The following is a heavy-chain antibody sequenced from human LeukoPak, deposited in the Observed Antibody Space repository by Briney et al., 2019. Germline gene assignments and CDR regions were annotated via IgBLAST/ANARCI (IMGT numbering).Heavy chain of an antibody. Sequence: PGGSLRLSCAASGFTVSGNYMSWVRQAPGKGLEWVSVIYSGGSTYYADSVKGRFTISRDNSKNTLYLQMNSLRAEDTAVYYCARGLVVVVAAIPYYYYGMDVWGQGTTVTVSS. CDR1: GFTVSGNY. CDR3: ARGLVVVVAAIPYYYYGMDV. CDR2: IYSGGST. V-gene: IGHV3-53*01. J-gene: IGHJ6*02. D-gene: IGHD2-15*01.